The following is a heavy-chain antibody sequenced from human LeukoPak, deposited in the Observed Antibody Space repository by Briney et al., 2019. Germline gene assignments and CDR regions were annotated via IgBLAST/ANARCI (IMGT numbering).Heavy chain of an antibody. V-gene: IGHV1-69*04. D-gene: IGHD2-21*01. CDR1: GGTFSSYT. J-gene: IGHJ4*02. CDR2: IIPILGIA. Sequence: ASVKVSCKASGGTFSSYTISWVRQAPGQGLEWMGRIIPILGIANYAQKFQGRVTITADKSTSTAYMELSSLRSEDTAVYYCARDLTLWPRVGVGYWGQGTLVTVSS. CDR3: ARDLTLWPRVGVGY.